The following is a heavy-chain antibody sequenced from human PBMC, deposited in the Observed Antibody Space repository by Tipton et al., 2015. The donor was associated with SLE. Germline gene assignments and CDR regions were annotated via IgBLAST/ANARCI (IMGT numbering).Heavy chain of an antibody. CDR2: IYYSGST. CDR1: GGSISSSSYY. V-gene: IGHV4-39*01. J-gene: IGHJ4*02. CDR3: ASSGPAAAGGAVAAPEDY. Sequence: TLSLTCAVSGGSISSSSYYWGWIHQPPGKGLEWIGSIYYSGSTYYNPSLKSRVTISVDTSKNQFSLKLSSVTAADTAVYYCASSGPAAAGGAVAAPEDYWGQGTLVTVSS. D-gene: IGHD6-13*01.